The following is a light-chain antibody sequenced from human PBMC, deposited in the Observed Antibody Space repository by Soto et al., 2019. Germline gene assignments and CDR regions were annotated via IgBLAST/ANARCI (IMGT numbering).Light chain of an antibody. CDR3: QHYNSYGT. J-gene: IGKJ1*01. Sequence: DIQMTQSPSSLSASVGDRVTITCRASQTISSYLNWYQQKPGKAPKLLIYGASSLQSGVPSRFSGSGSGTEFTLTISSVQPDDFASYYCQHYNSYGTFGQGTKVAIK. CDR2: GAS. V-gene: IGKV1-17*01. CDR1: QTISSY.